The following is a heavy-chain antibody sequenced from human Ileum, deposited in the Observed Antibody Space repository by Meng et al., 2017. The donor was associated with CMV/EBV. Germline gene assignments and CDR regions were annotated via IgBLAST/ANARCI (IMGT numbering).Heavy chain of an antibody. CDR2: ISYSGRT. J-gene: IGHJ4*02. V-gene: IGHV4-59*01. CDR3: ARALPDSGYGRWFDF. D-gene: IGHD5-12*01. CDR1: GASISHYF. Sequence: SGASISHYFWWSWLRQPPGKGLEWIGYISYSGRTDYNPSLESRVSISVDASKNQFSLKLNSVTAADTAIYYCARALPDSGYGRWFDFWGQGTLVTVSS.